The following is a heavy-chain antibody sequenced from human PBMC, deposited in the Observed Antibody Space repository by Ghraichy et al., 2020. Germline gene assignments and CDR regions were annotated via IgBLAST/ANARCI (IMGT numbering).Heavy chain of an antibody. CDR3: ARGMYGVRGVGTPPFGN. J-gene: IGHJ4*02. CDR1: GYTFTSYD. D-gene: IGHD3-10*01. Sequence: ASVKVSCKASGYTFTSYDINWVRQATGQGLEWMGWMNPNSGNTGYAQKFQGRVTMTRNTSISTAYMELSSLRSEDTAVYYCARGMYGVRGVGTPPFGNWGQGTLVTVSS. CDR2: MNPNSGNT. V-gene: IGHV1-8*01.